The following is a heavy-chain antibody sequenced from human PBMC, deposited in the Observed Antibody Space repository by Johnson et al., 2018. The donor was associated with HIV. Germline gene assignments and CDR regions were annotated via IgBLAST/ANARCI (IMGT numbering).Heavy chain of an antibody. V-gene: IGHV3-66*01. Sequence: VQLVESGGGLVQPGGSLRLSCAASGFTVSSNYMGWVRQAPGKGLEWVSVIYSGGSTYYADSVKGRFTISRDNSKNTLYLQMNSLRAEDTAVYYCAAGLRYDSSGYYPVGAFDIWGQGTMVTVSS. J-gene: IGHJ3*02. CDR1: GFTVSSNY. CDR3: AAGLRYDSSGYYPVGAFDI. D-gene: IGHD3-22*01. CDR2: IYSGGST.